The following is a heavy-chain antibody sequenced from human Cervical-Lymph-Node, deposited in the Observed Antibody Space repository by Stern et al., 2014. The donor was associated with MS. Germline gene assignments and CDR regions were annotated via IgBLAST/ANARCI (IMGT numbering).Heavy chain of an antibody. V-gene: IGHV1-69*01. CDR1: GGTFSSYA. D-gene: IGHD4-23*01. CDR2: ITPIFGTA. J-gene: IGHJ4*02. CDR3: ARVRDYGGNIDFDY. Sequence: QVQLVQSGAEVKKPGSSVKVSCKASGGTFSSYALSWVRQAPGKGLEWMGGITPIFGTADYAQKFQDRLTITADESTRTAHMELSSLRSEDTAVYYCARVRDYGGNIDFDYWGQGTLVTVSS.